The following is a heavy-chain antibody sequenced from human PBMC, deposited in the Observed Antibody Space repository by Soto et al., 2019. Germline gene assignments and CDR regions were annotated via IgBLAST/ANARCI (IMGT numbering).Heavy chain of an antibody. CDR3: ARLFAYYDKEPGAFDI. V-gene: IGHV4-30-4*01. J-gene: IGHJ3*02. CDR1: GDSISNGDYY. CDR2: IYYSGST. Sequence: SETLSLTCSVSGDSISNGDYYWSWIRQPPGKGLEWIGYIYYSGSTYYNPSLKSRASISVDTAINQFSLELTSVTAADTAVYYCARLFAYYDKEPGAFDIWGQGTPVTVSS. D-gene: IGHD3-22*01.